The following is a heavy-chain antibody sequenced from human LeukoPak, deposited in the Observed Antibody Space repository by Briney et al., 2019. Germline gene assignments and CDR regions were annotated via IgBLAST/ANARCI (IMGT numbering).Heavy chain of an antibody. V-gene: IGHV1-69*05. CDR1: GGTFSSYA. CDR3: ARDLQWSPQGNYFDY. CDR2: IIPIFGTA. Sequence: GASVKVSCTASGGTFSSYAISWVRQAPGQGLEWMGGIIPIFGTANYAQKFQGRVTITTDESTSTAYMELSSLRSEDTAVYYCARDLQWSPQGNYFDYWGQGTLVTVSS. J-gene: IGHJ4*02. D-gene: IGHD3-3*01.